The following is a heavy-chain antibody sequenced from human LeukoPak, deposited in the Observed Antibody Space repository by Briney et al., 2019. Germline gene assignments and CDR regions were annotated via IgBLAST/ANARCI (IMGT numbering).Heavy chain of an antibody. CDR3: AADTDGSGSYPY. CDR2: IIVGSGNT. CDR1: GFTFTSSA. J-gene: IGHJ4*02. Sequence: SVKVSCKASGFTFTSSAMQWVRQARGQRLEWIGWIIVGSGNTNYAQKFQERVTITRDMSTSTAYMELSSLRSEDTAVYYCAADTDGSGSYPYWGQGALVTVSS. D-gene: IGHD3-10*01. V-gene: IGHV1-58*02.